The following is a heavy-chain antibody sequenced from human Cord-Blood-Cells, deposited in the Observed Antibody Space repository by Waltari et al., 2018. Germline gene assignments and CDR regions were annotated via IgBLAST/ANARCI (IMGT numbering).Heavy chain of an antibody. J-gene: IGHJ5*02. V-gene: IGHV1-69*01. CDR2: IIPIFGTA. D-gene: IGHD6-13*01. CDR1: GGTLSSYA. Sequence: QVQLVQSGAEVKKPGSSVKVSCKASGGTLSSYAISWVRQAPGQGLEWMGGIIPIFGTANYAQKFQGRVTITGSESPSTAYMELSSLRSEDTAVYYCARDDTGAPGIAAAGEGEGFDPWGQGTLVTVSS. CDR3: ARDDTGAPGIAAAGEGEGFDP.